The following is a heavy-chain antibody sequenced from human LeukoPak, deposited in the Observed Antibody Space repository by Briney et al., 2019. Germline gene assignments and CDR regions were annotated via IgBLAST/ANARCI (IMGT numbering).Heavy chain of an antibody. D-gene: IGHD2-15*01. CDR3: ASKGEYCSGGSCYWAFDY. V-gene: IGHV4-4*02. CDR2: IYRSGST. Sequence: PSETLSLTCAVSGGSISSSNWWSWVRPPPGKGQEWIGEIYRSGSTNYNPSLKSRVTISVNKSKNQFSLKLSSVTAADTAVYYCASKGEYCSGGSCYWAFDYWGQGTLVTVSS. CDR1: GGSISSSNW. J-gene: IGHJ4*02.